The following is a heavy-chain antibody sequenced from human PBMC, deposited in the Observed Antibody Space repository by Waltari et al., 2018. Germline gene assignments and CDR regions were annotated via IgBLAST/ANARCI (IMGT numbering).Heavy chain of an antibody. Sequence: QVQLVQSGAEVQKPGASVKVSCKASGYTFTSYAMHWVRQAPGQRLEWMGWINAGNGITKYPQKSKGKVSITRETSASTANMELSSLGSEDTAVYYCARVGRPGFDLWGRGTLVTVSS. CDR1: GYTFTSYA. CDR2: INAGNGIT. D-gene: IGHD3-16*01. J-gene: IGHJ2*01. V-gene: IGHV1-3*01. CDR3: ARVGRPGFDL.